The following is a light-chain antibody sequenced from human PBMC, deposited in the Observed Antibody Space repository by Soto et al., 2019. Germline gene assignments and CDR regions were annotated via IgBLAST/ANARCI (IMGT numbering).Light chain of an antibody. Sequence: DIQMTQSPSSLSASVGDRVTITCRAGQSIGNFLNWYQQTPGKAPHLVIYAASNLQSGAPSRFSGSGSGTDFTLTISSLQPEDFATYYCQHSNRPPYTFGQGNVVEIK. J-gene: IGKJ2*01. CDR3: QHSNRPPYT. CDR2: AAS. CDR1: QSIGNF. V-gene: IGKV1-39*01.